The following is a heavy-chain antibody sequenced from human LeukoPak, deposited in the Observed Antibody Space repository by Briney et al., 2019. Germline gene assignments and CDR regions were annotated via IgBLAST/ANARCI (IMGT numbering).Heavy chain of an antibody. CDR3: ARALTAMVIG. V-gene: IGHV1-2*02. Sequence: ASVKVSCKASEYTFTGYYIHWVRQAPGQGLEWMGWIDPNTGDSTYVQKFQGRVTMTRDTSIGTAYMELSRLRSDDTAVYYCARALTAMVIGWGQGTLVTVSS. J-gene: IGHJ4*02. D-gene: IGHD5-18*01. CDR2: IDPNTGDS. CDR1: EYTFTGYY.